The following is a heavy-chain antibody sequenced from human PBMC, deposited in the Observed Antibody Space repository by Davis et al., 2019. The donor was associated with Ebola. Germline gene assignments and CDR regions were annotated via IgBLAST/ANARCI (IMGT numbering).Heavy chain of an antibody. CDR3: ATDDYGDYYGMDV. D-gene: IGHD4-17*01. V-gene: IGHV1-69*13. Sequence: AASVKVSCKASGGTFSIYVISWVRQAPGQGLEWMGGIIPIFGTTSYARKFQGRVTITADESTSTVYMELSSLRSEDTAVYYCATDDYGDYYGMDVWGQGTTVTVSS. CDR1: GGTFSIYV. CDR2: IIPIFGTT. J-gene: IGHJ6*02.